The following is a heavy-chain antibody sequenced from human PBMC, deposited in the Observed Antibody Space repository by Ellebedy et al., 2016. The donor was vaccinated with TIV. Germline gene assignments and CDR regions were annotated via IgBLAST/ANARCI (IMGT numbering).Heavy chain of an antibody. CDR3: ARDPNYRSGSFRDY. V-gene: IGHV3-21*01. D-gene: IGHD3-10*01. CDR1: GFTFSGYS. J-gene: IGHJ4*02. Sequence: PGGSLRLSCAASGFTFSGYSMNWVRQAPGKGLEWVSHITGWSTYIYYVDSVKGRFTISRDNARNSLYLQMDSLRVDDTAVYFCARDPNYRSGSFRDYWGQGTLVTVSS. CDR2: ITGWSTYI.